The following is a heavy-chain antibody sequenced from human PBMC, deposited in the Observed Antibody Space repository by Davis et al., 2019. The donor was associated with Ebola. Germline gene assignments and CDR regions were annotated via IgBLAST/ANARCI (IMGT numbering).Heavy chain of an antibody. Sequence: ASVQVPCKASGYTFTGYYMHWVRQAPGQGLEWMGWINPNSGGTNYAQKFQGWVTMTRDTSISTAYMELSRLRSDDTAVYYCARALNLNWFDPWGQGTLVTVSS. V-gene: IGHV1-2*04. J-gene: IGHJ5*02. CDR3: ARALNLNWFDP. CDR1: GYTFTGYY. CDR2: INPNSGGT. D-gene: IGHD1-14*01.